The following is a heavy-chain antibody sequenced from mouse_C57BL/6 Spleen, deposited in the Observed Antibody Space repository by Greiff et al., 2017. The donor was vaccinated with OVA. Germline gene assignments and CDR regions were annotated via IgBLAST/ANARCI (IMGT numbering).Heavy chain of an antibody. Sequence: EVQGVESGGGLVQPGGSMKLSCAASGFTFSDAWMDWVRQSPEKGLEWVAEIRNKANNHATYYAESVKGRFTISRDDSKSSVYLQMNSLRAEDTGIYYCTSGSSYEAMDYWGQGTSVTVSS. CDR1: GFTFSDAW. CDR2: IRNKANNHAT. CDR3: TSGSSYEAMDY. V-gene: IGHV6-6*01. J-gene: IGHJ4*01. D-gene: IGHD1-1*01.